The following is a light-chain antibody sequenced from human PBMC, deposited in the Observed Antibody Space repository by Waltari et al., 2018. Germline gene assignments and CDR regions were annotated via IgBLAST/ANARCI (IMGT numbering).Light chain of an antibody. Sequence: SFELTQPPSVPVSPGQTARITCSGDTLPNKYAYWYQHKSGQAPGLVIYEDNKRPSGIPGGVAGSSAGTMATLTSTGAQVEDEADDYWYSTDSSGSLGAFGGGTILTVL. J-gene: IGLJ3*02. CDR1: TLPNKY. CDR3: YSTDSSGSLGA. V-gene: IGLV3-10*01. CDR2: EDN.